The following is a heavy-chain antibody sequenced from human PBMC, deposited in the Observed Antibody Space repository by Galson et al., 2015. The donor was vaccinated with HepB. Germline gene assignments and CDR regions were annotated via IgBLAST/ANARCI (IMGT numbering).Heavy chain of an antibody. D-gene: IGHD1-26*01. CDR3: ARGSGNYFVTLDY. Sequence: SVKVSCKASGYTFTDYALNWVRQAPGQGLELLGWINTNTGNPTYAQGFTGRFVLSLDTSVNTAYLQITSLKAEDTAIYYCARGSGNYFVTLDYWGQGTLVTVSS. V-gene: IGHV7-4-1*02. CDR1: GYTFTDYA. CDR2: INTNTGNP. J-gene: IGHJ4*02.